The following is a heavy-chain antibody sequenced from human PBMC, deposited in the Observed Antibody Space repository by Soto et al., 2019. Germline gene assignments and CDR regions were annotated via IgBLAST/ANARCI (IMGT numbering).Heavy chain of an antibody. V-gene: IGHV1-2*04. CDR3: AREGITIFGVVNGMDV. D-gene: IGHD3-3*01. CDR2: INPSSGGT. CDR1: GYTFTGYY. Sequence: ASVKVSCKASGYTFTGYYMHWVRQAPGQGLEWMGWINPSSGGTNYAQKFQGWVTMTRDTSISTAYMELSRLRSDDTAVYYCAREGITIFGVVNGMDVWGQGTTVTVSS. J-gene: IGHJ6*02.